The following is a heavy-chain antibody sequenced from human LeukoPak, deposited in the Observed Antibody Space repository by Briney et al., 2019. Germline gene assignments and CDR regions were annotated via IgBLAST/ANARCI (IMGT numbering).Heavy chain of an antibody. V-gene: IGHV3-30*04. J-gene: IGHJ4*02. CDR3: ARDYSWYFDY. CDR2: ISYDGSNK. CDR1: GFTFSSYA. D-gene: IGHD2-15*01. Sequence: GGSLRLSCAASGFTFSSYAMHWARQAPGKGLEWVAVISYDGSNKYYADSVKGRFTISRDNSKNTLYLQMNSLRAEDTAVYYCARDYSWYFDYWGQGTLVTVSS.